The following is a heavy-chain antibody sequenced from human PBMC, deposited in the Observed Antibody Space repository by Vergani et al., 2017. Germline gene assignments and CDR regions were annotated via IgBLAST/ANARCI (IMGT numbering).Heavy chain of an antibody. D-gene: IGHD6-13*01. Sequence: QLQLQESGPGLVKPSETLSLTCTVSGGSISSSSYYWSWIRQPAGKGLEWIGRIYTSGSTNYNPSLKSRVTISVDTSKNQFSLKLSSVTAADTAVYYCARGRRYWQQLTPSFDYWGQGTLVTVSS. V-gene: IGHV4-61*02. J-gene: IGHJ4*02. CDR2: IYTSGST. CDR3: ARGRRYWQQLTPSFDY. CDR1: GGSISSSSYY.